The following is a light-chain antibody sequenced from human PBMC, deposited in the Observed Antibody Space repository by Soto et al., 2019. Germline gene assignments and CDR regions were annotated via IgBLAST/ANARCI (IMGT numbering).Light chain of an antibody. J-gene: IGKJ3*01. CDR2: DAS. CDR3: QQYNNWPPST. Sequence: EIVLTQSPATLSVSPGERATLSCRASQSITRNLAWYQQKPGQPPRLLVYDASTRATDIPGRFTGSGSGTEFTLTISSLQSEDFALYYCQQYNNWPPSTFGPGTKVDIK. V-gene: IGKV3-15*01. CDR1: QSITRN.